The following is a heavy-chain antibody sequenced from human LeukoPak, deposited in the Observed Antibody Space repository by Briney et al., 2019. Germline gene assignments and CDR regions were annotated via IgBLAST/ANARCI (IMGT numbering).Heavy chain of an antibody. D-gene: IGHD3-22*01. Sequence: GRSLRLSCAASGFTFSSYGMHWGRQAPGKGLEWVAVISYDGSNKYYADSVKGRFTISRDNSKNTLYLQMNSLRAEDTAVYYCAKIAYCYDSSGYSDYWGQGTLVTVSS. V-gene: IGHV3-30*18. CDR1: GFTFSSYG. J-gene: IGHJ4*02. CDR2: ISYDGSNK. CDR3: AKIAYCYDSSGYSDY.